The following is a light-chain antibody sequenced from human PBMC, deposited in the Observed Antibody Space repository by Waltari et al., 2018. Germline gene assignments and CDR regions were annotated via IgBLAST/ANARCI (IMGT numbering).Light chain of an antibody. CDR1: QGISSY. CDR3: QQLNSYPLT. Sequence: IQLTQSPSSLSASVGDRVTITCRASQGISSYLAWYQQKPGKAPKLLMYAASTLQSGVPSRFSGSGSGTGFTLTISSLQPEDFATYYCQQLNSYPLTFGGGTKVEIK. V-gene: IGKV1-9*01. CDR2: AAS. J-gene: IGKJ4*01.